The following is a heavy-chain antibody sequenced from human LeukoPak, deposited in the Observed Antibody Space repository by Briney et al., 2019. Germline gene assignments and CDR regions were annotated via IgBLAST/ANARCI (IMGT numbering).Heavy chain of an antibody. V-gene: IGHV3-48*03. CDR3: ARDSYYGSGSYTPYYYYMDV. D-gene: IGHD3-10*01. CDR1: GFTFSSYE. Sequence: GGSLRLSCAASGFTFSSYEMNWVRQAPGKGLEWVSYISSSGSTIYYADSVKGRFTISRDNAKNSLYLQMNSLRAEDTAVYYCARDSYYGSGSYTPYYYYMDVWGKGTTVTVSS. J-gene: IGHJ6*03. CDR2: ISSSGSTI.